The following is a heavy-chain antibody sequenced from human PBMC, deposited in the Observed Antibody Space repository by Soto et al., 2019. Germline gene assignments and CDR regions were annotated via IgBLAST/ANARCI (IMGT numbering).Heavy chain of an antibody. CDR2: IYHIGST. J-gene: IGHJ4*02. CDR1: GAPINSDY. D-gene: IGHD5-12*01. V-gene: IGHV4-59*01. CDR3: ARFTYKSGFNCFYFDL. Sequence: SETLSLTCTVSGAPINSDYWSWIRQSPGKGLEWIGYIYHIGSTDYNPSLKSRVTISIDKSKNQFSLNLRSVTAADTAVYFCARFTYKSGFNCFYFDLWGQGTLVTVSS.